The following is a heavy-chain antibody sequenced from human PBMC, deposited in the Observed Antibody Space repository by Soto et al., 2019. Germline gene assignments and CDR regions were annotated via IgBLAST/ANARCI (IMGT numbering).Heavy chain of an antibody. D-gene: IGHD6-13*01. Sequence: GESLKISCKGSGYSFAGYWIGWVRQMPGKGLEWMGIIYPGDSDTRYSPSFQGQVTISADKSISTAYLQWSSLKASDTAMYYCARNGLYRTAGTPPYYYYGMDVWGQGTTVTVSS. CDR1: GYSFAGYW. J-gene: IGHJ6*02. CDR3: ARNGLYRTAGTPPYYYYGMDV. V-gene: IGHV5-51*01. CDR2: IYPGDSDT.